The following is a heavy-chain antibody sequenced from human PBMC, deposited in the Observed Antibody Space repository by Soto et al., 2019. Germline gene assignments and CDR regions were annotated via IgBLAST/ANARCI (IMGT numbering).Heavy chain of an antibody. Sequence: GGSLRLSCAASGFTFSSYAMHWVRQAPGKGLEWVAVISYDGSNKYYADSVKGRFTISRDNSKNTLYLQMNSLRAEDTAVYYCAREHTTPGYSSGWYFHYWGQGTLVTVSS. CDR1: GFTFSSYA. V-gene: IGHV3-30-3*01. CDR3: AREHTTPGYSSGWYFHY. D-gene: IGHD6-19*01. J-gene: IGHJ4*02. CDR2: ISYDGSNK.